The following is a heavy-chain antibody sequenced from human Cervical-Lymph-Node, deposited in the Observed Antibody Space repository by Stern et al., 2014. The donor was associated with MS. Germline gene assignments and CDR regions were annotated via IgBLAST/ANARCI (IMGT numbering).Heavy chain of an antibody. J-gene: IGHJ4*02. D-gene: IGHD3-10*01. V-gene: IGHV3-21*01. CDR1: GFTFSSYS. CDR2: ISSSSSYI. CDR3: ARVQGFGELYYYFDY. Sequence: EVQLLESGGGLVKPGGSLRLSCAASGFTFSSYSMNWVRQAPGKGLEWVSSISSSSSYIYYADSVKGRFTISRDNAKNSLYLQMNSLRAEDTAVYYCARVQGFGELYYYFDYWGQGTLVTVSS.